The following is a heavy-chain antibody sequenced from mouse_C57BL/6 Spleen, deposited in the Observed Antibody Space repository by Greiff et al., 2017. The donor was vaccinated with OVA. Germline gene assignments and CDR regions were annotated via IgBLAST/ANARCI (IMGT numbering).Heavy chain of an antibody. V-gene: IGHV5-17*01. Sequence: EVKLVESGGGLVKPGGSLKLSCAASGFTFSDYGMHWVRHAPEKGLEWVAYISSGSSTIYYADTVKGRFTISRDNAKNTLFLQMTSLRSEDTAMYYCARPLSIYDGSLDYWGQGTTLTVSS. J-gene: IGHJ2*01. CDR2: ISSGSSTI. D-gene: IGHD2-3*01. CDR3: ARPLSIYDGSLDY. CDR1: GFTFSDYG.